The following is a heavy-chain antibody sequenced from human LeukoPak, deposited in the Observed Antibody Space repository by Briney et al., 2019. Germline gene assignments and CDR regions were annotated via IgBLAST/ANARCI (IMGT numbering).Heavy chain of an antibody. D-gene: IGHD6-19*01. CDR2: INPSGGST. CDR1: GYTFTSYA. Sequence: ASVKVSCKASGYTFTSYAMNWVRQAPGQGLEWMGIINPSGGSTSYAQKFQDRVTMTRDTSTSTVYMELSSLRSEDTAVYYCTRDLGRAVAGYLDAFDIWGQGTTVTVSS. J-gene: IGHJ3*02. V-gene: IGHV1-46*01. CDR3: TRDLGRAVAGYLDAFDI.